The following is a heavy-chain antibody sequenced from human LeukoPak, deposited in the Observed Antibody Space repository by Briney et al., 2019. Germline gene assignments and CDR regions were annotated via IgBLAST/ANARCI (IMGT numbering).Heavy chain of an antibody. Sequence: ASVKVSCKASGYTFTGYYMHWVRQAPGQGLEWMGWISAYNGNTNYAQKLQGRVTMTTDTSTSTAYMELRSLRSDDTAVYYCARVQGRDYYDSSGYISYWGQGTLVTVSS. D-gene: IGHD3-22*01. CDR3: ARVQGRDYYDSSGYISY. CDR1: GYTFTGYY. V-gene: IGHV1-18*04. J-gene: IGHJ4*02. CDR2: ISAYNGNT.